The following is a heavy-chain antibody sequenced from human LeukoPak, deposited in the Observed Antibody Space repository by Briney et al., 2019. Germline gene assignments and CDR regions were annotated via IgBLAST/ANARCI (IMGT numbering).Heavy chain of an antibody. V-gene: IGHV4-59*01. D-gene: IGHD6-13*01. Sequence: PSETLSLTCTVSGGSISSYYWSWIRQPPGKGLEWIGYIYYSGSTNYNPSLKSRVTISVDTSKKQFSLKLSSVTAADTAVYYCARGRVQSSTRYGMDVWGQGTTVTVSS. J-gene: IGHJ6*02. CDR1: GGSISSYY. CDR3: ARGRVQSSTRYGMDV. CDR2: IYYSGST.